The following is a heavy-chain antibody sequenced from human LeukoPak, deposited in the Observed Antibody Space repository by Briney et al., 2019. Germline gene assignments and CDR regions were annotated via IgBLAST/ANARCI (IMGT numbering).Heavy chain of an antibody. J-gene: IGHJ5*02. D-gene: IGHD3-22*01. CDR2: INSNSGGT. V-gene: IGHV1-2*02. CDR1: GYTFTGYY. Sequence: GASVKVSCKASGYTFTGYYMHWVRQAPGQGLEWMGWINSNSGGTHYAQKFQGRVTMTRDTSISTAYMELSRLRSDDTAVYYCARDGGSGYPDLNWFDPWGQGTLVTVSS. CDR3: ARDGGSGYPDLNWFDP.